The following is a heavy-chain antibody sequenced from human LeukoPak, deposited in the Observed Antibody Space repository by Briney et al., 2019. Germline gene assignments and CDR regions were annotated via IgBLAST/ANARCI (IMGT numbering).Heavy chain of an antibody. V-gene: IGHV3-48*03. Sequence: GGSLRLSCAASGSTFSSFSTYDFNWVRQAPGKGLEWVSYISSSGGTIYYADSVKGRFTVSRDNAANSLYLQMNSLRAEDTAIYYCARDLVSGAYTFDIRGQGTVVTVSS. CDR3: ARDLVSGAYTFDI. CDR1: GSTFSS. CDR2: ISSSGGTI. D-gene: IGHD3-16*01. J-gene: IGHJ3*02.